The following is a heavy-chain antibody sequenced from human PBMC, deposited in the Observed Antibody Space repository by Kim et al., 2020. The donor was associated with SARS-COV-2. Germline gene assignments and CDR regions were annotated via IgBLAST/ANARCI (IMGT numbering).Heavy chain of an antibody. V-gene: IGHV3-7*03. J-gene: IGHJ6*02. D-gene: IGHD6-19*01. Sequence: GGSLRLSCAASGFTFSSYWMSWVRQAPGKGLEWVANIKQDGSEKYYVDSVKGRFTISRDNAKNSLYLQMNSLRAEDTAVYYCARDRRGIAVAGRSPYYYYGMDVWGQGTTVTVSS. CDR3: ARDRRGIAVAGRSPYYYYGMDV. CDR1: GFTFSSYW. CDR2: IKQDGSEK.